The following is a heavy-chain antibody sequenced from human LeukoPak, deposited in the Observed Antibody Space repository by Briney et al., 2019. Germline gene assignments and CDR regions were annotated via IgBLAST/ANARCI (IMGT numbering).Heavy chain of an antibody. V-gene: IGHV1-69*05. CDR2: IIPIFGTA. Sequence: SVKVSCKASGGTFSSYAISWVRRAPGQGLEWMGGIIPIFGTANYAQKFQGRVTITTDESTRTAYMELSSLRSEDTAVYYCARGSGYGHYYYYMDVWGKGTTVTVSS. D-gene: IGHD3-3*01. J-gene: IGHJ6*03. CDR1: GGTFSSYA. CDR3: ARGSGYGHYYYYMDV.